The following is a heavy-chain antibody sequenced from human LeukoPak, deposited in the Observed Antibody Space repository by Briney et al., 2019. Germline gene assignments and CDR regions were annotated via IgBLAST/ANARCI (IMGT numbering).Heavy chain of an antibody. D-gene: IGHD3-10*01. CDR1: GGSISSYY. Sequence: SETLSLTCTGSGGSISSYYWSWIRQPAGKGLGWIGRIYSSGSTDYNPSLKSRVTMSVDTSKNKFSLKLSSVTAADTAVYYCARDSGTTGEVKFDPWGQGTLVTVSS. CDR3: ARDSGTTGEVKFDP. CDR2: IYSSGST. V-gene: IGHV4-4*07. J-gene: IGHJ5*02.